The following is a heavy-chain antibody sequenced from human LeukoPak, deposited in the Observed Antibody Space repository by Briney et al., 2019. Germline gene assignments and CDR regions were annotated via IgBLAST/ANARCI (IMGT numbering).Heavy chain of an antibody. CDR2: ISTDSDYI. V-gene: IGHV3-21*01. D-gene: IGHD6-25*01. CDR3: VRASYSSAWYLDS. CDR1: GFTLSRYS. Sequence: AGGSLRLSCEVSGFTLSRYSMNWVRQAPRKGLEWVSAISTDSDYIYYGDSVKGRFTVSRDNAKNSLYLQMNSLRAEDTALYYCVRASYSSAWYLDSWGQGTPVTVSS. J-gene: IGHJ4*02.